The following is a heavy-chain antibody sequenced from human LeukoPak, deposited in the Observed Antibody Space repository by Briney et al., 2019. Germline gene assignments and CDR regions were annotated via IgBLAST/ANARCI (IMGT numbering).Heavy chain of an antibody. CDR2: INPKSGDT. D-gene: IGHD6-19*01. J-gene: IGHJ4*02. V-gene: IGHV1-2*02. CDR3: ARASSGWSDFDH. CDR1: GYTFTGFY. Sequence: GASVKVSCKASGYTFTGFYVHWVRQAPGQGLEWMGWINPKSGDTKYSQQFQDRVTMTSDTSISTAYMELSGLRSDETAGYYCARASSGWSDFDHWGQGTLVTVSS.